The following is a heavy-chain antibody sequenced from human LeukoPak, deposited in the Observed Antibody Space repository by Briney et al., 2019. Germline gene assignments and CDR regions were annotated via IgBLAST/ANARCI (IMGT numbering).Heavy chain of an antibody. CDR1: GGSISSSSYY. Sequence: PSETLSLTCTVSGGSISSSSYYWGWIRQPPGKGLEWIGSIYYSGSTYYNPSLKSRVTISVDTSKNQFSLKLSSVTAADTAVYYCARDPANGVRGVGGYYYYGMDVWGQGTTVTVSS. CDR2: IYYSGST. J-gene: IGHJ6*02. V-gene: IGHV4-39*07. CDR3: ARDPANGVRGVGGYYYYGMDV. D-gene: IGHD3-10*01.